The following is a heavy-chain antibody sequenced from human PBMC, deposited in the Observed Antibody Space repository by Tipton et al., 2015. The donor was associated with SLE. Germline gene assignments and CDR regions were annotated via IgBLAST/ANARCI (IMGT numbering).Heavy chain of an antibody. CDR3: AREGSDYGDYGDAFDI. CDR2: ISSSDTT. CDR1: GFTFSSYA. Sequence: SLRLSCAASGFTFSSYAMTWVRQAPGKGLEWVSGISSSDTTYFADSVKGRFTISRDSSKNTLYLQLNTLRNDDTAVYYCAREGSDYGDYGDAFDIWGRGTTVTVSS. V-gene: IGHV3-23*01. J-gene: IGHJ3*02. D-gene: IGHD4-17*01.